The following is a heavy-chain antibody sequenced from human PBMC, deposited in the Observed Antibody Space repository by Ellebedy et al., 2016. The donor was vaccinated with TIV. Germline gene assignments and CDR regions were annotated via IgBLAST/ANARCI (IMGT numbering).Heavy chain of an antibody. CDR2: INVDGTNT. Sequence: PGGSLRPSCAASGFRFSSQWMHWVRQAPGKGLEWVSRINVDGTNTGYADAVKGRVTISRDNAKRTLYLQMNSLRAEDTGVYFCVRVEGERWGQGTLVTVSS. V-gene: IGHV3-74*01. CDR3: VRVEGER. CDR1: GFRFSSQW. J-gene: IGHJ4*02. D-gene: IGHD1-1*01.